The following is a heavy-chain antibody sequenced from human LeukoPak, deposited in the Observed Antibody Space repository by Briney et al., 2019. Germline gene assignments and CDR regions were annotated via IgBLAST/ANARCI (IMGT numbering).Heavy chain of an antibody. Sequence: SETLSCKGAGYSGSFSGYYWSWIRQPPGKGLEWIGEINHSGTTNYNPSLKSRITISVDASKNELSLQLSSVTAADTAVYYCAVGLRWTGWFDPLRQGAMVTVCS. CDR3: AVGLRWTGWFDP. J-gene: IGHJ5*02. CDR2: INHSGTT. CDR1: SGSFSGYY. V-gene: IGHV4-34*01. D-gene: IGHD4-23*01.